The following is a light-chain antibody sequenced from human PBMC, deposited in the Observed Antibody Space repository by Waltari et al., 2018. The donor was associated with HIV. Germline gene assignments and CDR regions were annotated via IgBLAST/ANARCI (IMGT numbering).Light chain of an antibody. J-gene: IGKJ5*01. V-gene: IGKV3-15*01. CDR2: DAS. CDR1: QSVNNN. CDR3: QQYANGPFT. Sequence: KVMTQSPATLSVSPGDRATFTCRASQSVNNNLAWYQQRPGQAARLLSSDASTRATSIPARFSGSGAGTEFTLTISSLQSEDFAVYCCQQYANGPFTFGQGTRLEIK.